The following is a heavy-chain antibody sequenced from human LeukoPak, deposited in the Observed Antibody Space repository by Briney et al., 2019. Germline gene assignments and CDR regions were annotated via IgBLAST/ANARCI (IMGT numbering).Heavy chain of an antibody. CDR1: GFNFSNYG. CDR2: IWYDGSTK. V-gene: IGHV3-33*01. D-gene: IGHD3-10*01. CDR3: ARDSGFGELVTYYFDY. J-gene: IGHJ4*02. Sequence: GGSLRLSCAASGFNFSNYGMHWVRQVPGTGLEWVAVIWYDGSTKYYANYVKGRFPVSRDNSKNTLYLQMNILRPEDTAIYYCARDSGFGELVTYYFDYWGQGTLVTVSS.